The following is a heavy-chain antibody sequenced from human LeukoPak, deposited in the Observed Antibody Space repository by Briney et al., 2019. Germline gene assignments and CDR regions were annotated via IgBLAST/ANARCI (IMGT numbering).Heavy chain of an antibody. J-gene: IGHJ3*02. D-gene: IGHD4-17*01. Sequence: ASVKVSCKASGYTFTSYAMHWVRQAPGQRLEWMGWINAGNGNTKYSQKFQGRVTITRDTSASTAYMELSSLRSEDTAVYYCARVRNTVRDAFDIWGQGTMVTVSS. CDR3: ARVRNTVRDAFDI. CDR1: GYTFTSYA. V-gene: IGHV1-3*01. CDR2: INAGNGNT.